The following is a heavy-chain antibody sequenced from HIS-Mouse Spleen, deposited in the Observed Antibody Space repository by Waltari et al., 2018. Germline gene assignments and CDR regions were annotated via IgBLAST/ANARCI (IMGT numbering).Heavy chain of an antibody. D-gene: IGHD3-16*01. Sequence: EVQLLESGGGLVQPGGSLRLSCAASGFTFSSYAMSWVRQHPGKWLEWVSAIRGSGGSTYYADSVKGRFTISRDNSKNTLYLQMNSLRAEDTAVYYCAKEGEMPDYFDYWGQGTLVTVSS. V-gene: IGHV3-23*01. CDR1: GFTFSSYA. CDR3: AKEGEMPDYFDY. CDR2: IRGSGGST. J-gene: IGHJ4*02.